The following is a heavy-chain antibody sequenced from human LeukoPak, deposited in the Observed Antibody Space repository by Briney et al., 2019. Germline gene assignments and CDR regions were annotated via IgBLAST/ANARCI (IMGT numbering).Heavy chain of an antibody. CDR2: ISGSGGST. V-gene: IGHV3-23*01. J-gene: IGHJ6*02. CDR3: AKDTDRDILTGYGRCYYGMDV. Sequence: PGGSLRLSCAASGFTFSSYAMSWVRQAPGKGLEWVSAISGSGGSTYYADSVKGRFTISRDNSKNTLYLQMNSLRAEDTAVYYCAKDTDRDILTGYGRCYYGMDVWGQGTTVTVSS. D-gene: IGHD3-9*01. CDR1: GFTFSSYA.